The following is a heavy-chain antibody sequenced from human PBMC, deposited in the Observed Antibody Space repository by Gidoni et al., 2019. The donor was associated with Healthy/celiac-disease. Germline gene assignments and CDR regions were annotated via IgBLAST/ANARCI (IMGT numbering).Heavy chain of an antibody. CDR2: ICSNGGSI. Sequence: EVQLVESGGGLVQTGGSLRRSCAASGSTFISYAMHWVRQAPGKGLEYVSDICSNGGSIYYANSVKGRFTISRDNSKNTLYLQMGSLRAEDMAVYYCARDGRGYSYGLGAFDIWGQGTMVTVSS. J-gene: IGHJ3*02. D-gene: IGHD5-18*01. CDR3: ARDGRGYSYGLGAFDI. CDR1: GSTFISYA. V-gene: IGHV3-64*01.